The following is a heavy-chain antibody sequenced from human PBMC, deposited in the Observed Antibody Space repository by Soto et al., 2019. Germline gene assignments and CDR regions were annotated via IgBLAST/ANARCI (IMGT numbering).Heavy chain of an antibody. CDR2: IYWDDEK. CDR3: AHSPLWFGDSWAYAMDV. CDR1: GFSLSSRGVG. Sequence: QLTLKESGPTLVKPTQTLTLTCTFSGFSLSSRGVGVGWIRQPPGKALEWLALIYWDDEKRYTPSLKSRLTITKDTSKSQVVLTMTNMDPVDTATYYCAHSPLWFGDSWAYAMDVWGQGTTVTVSS. D-gene: IGHD3-10*01. J-gene: IGHJ6*02. V-gene: IGHV2-5*02.